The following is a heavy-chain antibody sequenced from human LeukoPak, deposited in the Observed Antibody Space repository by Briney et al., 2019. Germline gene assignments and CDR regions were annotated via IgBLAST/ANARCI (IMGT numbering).Heavy chain of an antibody. CDR3: ARADRSGYFGNVVALDI. J-gene: IGHJ3*02. CDR1: GGSINSGSYS. CDR2: IHISGST. Sequence: PSETLSLTCTVSGGSINSGSYSWTWIRQPAGKGLEWIGRIHISGSTDYTPSLKSRVTISVDTSKNQFSLKLSSVTAADTAVYYCARADRSGYFGNVVALDIWGQGTMVTVSS. V-gene: IGHV4-61*02. D-gene: IGHD3-22*01.